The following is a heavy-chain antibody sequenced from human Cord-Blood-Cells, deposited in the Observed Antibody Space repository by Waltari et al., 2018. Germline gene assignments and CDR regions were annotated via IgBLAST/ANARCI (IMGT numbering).Heavy chain of an antibody. CDR1: GYTLTELS. V-gene: IGHV1-24*01. CDR2: FDPEDGET. CDR3: ATTGAYYDFWSGYSHFDY. D-gene: IGHD3-3*01. Sequence: QVQLVQSGAEVKKPGASVKVSCKVSGYTLTELSMHWVRQAPGKGLEWMGGFDPEDGETIYAQKFQGRVTMTEDTSIDTAYMELSSLRSEDTAVYYCATTGAYYDFWSGYSHFDYWGQGTLVTVSS. J-gene: IGHJ4*02.